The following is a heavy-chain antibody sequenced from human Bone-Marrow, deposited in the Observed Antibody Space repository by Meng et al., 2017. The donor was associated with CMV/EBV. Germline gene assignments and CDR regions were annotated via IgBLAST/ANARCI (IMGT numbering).Heavy chain of an antibody. V-gene: IGHV1-18*01. J-gene: IGHJ6*02. CDR3: ARWDIVVVPAAPDGMDV. D-gene: IGHD2-2*01. CDR1: GYTFTSYG. Sequence: ASVKVSCKASGYTFTSYGISWVRQAPGQGLEWMGWISAYNDNTNYAQKLQGRVTMTTDTSTSTAYMELRSLRSDDTAVYYCARWDIVVVPAAPDGMDVWGQGTTVTVSS. CDR2: ISAYNDNT.